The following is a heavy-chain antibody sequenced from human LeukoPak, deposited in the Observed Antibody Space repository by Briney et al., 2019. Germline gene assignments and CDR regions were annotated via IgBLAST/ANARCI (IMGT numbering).Heavy chain of an antibody. Sequence: GGSLRLSCAASGFTVSSKYMNWVRQAPGKGLERVSVIYSGGSTYYADSVKGRFTVSRDSSKNTVYLQMNSLRVEDTGIYYCARERDSSGYYLGYWGQGTLVTVSS. CDR2: IYSGGST. D-gene: IGHD3-22*01. CDR3: ARERDSSGYYLGY. CDR1: GFTVSSKY. J-gene: IGHJ4*02. V-gene: IGHV3-53*01.